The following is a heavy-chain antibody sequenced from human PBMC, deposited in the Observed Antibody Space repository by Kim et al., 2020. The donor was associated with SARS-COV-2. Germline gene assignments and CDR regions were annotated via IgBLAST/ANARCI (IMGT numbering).Heavy chain of an antibody. Sequence: TSTADAVKGRFTISRDNSKNTLYLQMNSLRAEDTAVYYCAKPIAAAGKSYWGQGTLVTVSS. CDR2: T. V-gene: IGHV3-23*01. CDR3: AKPIAAAGKSY. D-gene: IGHD6-13*01. J-gene: IGHJ4*02.